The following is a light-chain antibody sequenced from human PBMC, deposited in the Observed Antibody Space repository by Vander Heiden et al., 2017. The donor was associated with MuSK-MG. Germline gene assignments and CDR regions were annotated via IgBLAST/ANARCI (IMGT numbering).Light chain of an antibody. Sequence: SYELTQPPSVSVSPGQTARITCSGDAFPKQYAYWYQQKPGQAPGLVIYKESERPSGIPERFSGSSSGTTVTLTISGVQAEDEADYYCQSADSSGTYVVFGGGTKLTVL. J-gene: IGLJ2*01. V-gene: IGLV3-25*03. CDR3: QSADSSGTYVV. CDR2: KES. CDR1: AFPKQY.